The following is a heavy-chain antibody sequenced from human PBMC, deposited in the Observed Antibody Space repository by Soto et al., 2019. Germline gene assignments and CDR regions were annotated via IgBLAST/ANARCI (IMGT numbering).Heavy chain of an antibody. CDR2: IQSGGPT. D-gene: IGHD2-15*01. CDR3: ARDDVLCDGGRCYGVPLDV. CDR1: GFTISSKY. J-gene: IGHJ6*04. Sequence: GGSLRLSCAASGFTISSKYMSWVRQAPGKGLEWVSLIQSGGPTYYADSVKGRFTISRDTSENTLHLQMDSLRAEDTAVYYCARDDVLCDGGRCYGVPLDVWRKGTTDTVSS. V-gene: IGHV3-66*01.